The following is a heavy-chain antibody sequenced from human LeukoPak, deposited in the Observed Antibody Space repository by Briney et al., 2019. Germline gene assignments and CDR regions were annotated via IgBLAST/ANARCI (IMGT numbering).Heavy chain of an antibody. D-gene: IGHD3-22*01. V-gene: IGHV5-51*01. J-gene: IGHJ6*02. CDR1: GYSFTSYW. CDR2: IYPGDSDT. Sequence: GESLKISCKGSGYSFTSYWISWVRQMPGKGLEWMGIIYPGDSDTRYSPSFQGQVTISADKSISTAYLQWSSLKASDTAMYYCARSNYYDSSGEWDYYYGMDVWGQGTTVTVSS. CDR3: ARSNYYDSSGEWDYYYGMDV.